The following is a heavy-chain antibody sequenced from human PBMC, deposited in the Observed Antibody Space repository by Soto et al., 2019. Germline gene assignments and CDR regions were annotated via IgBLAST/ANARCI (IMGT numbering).Heavy chain of an antibody. D-gene: IGHD6-19*01. J-gene: IGHJ6*02. CDR1: GDSVSSNSAA. CDR2: TYYRSKWYN. Sequence: SQTLTLTCAISGDSVSSNSAAWNWIRQSPSRGLEWLGRTYYRSKWYNDYAVSVKSRITINPDTSKNQFSLQLNSVTPEDTAVYYCARSGSGWYYYYYYGMDVWGQGTTVTVSS. V-gene: IGHV6-1*01. CDR3: ARSGSGWYYYYYYGMDV.